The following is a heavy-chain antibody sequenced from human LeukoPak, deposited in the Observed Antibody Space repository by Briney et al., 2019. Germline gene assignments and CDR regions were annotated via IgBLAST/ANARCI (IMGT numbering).Heavy chain of an antibody. D-gene: IGHD3-22*01. Sequence: ASVKVSCKLSGYTFTDYYMHWVQQAPGKGLEWMGLVDPEDGETIYAEKFQGRVTITADTSTDTAYMELSSLRSEDTAVYYCARWDYYDSSGYCYWGQGTLVTVSS. CDR1: GYTFTDYY. J-gene: IGHJ4*02. CDR3: ARWDYYDSSGYCY. V-gene: IGHV1-69-2*01. CDR2: VDPEDGET.